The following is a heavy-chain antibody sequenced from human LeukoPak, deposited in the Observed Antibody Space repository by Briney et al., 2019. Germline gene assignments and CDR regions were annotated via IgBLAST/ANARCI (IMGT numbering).Heavy chain of an antibody. Sequence: GGSLRLSCGASGFTFSNYWMSWVRQAPGKGLEWVINISQDGSGKNYADSVEGRFTISRDNSKNTLYLQMNSLRAEDTAVYYCATLPLKYYDFWSGYSDYWGQGTLVTVSS. CDR3: ATLPLKYYDFWSGYSDY. V-gene: IGHV3-7*01. CDR1: GFTFSNYW. J-gene: IGHJ4*02. D-gene: IGHD3-3*01. CDR2: ISQDGSGK.